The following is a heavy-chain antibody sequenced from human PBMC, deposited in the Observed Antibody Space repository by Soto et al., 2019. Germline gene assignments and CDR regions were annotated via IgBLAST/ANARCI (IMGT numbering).Heavy chain of an antibody. CDR2: ISYDGSNK. Sequence: PGGSLRLSCAASGFTFSSYAMHWVRQAPGKGLEWVAVISYDGSNKYYADSVKGRFTISRDNSKNTLYLQMNSLRAEDTAVYYCARGSGDYGGMDVWGQGTTVTVSS. D-gene: IGHD4-17*01. V-gene: IGHV3-30-3*01. CDR1: GFTFSSYA. J-gene: IGHJ6*02. CDR3: ARGSGDYGGMDV.